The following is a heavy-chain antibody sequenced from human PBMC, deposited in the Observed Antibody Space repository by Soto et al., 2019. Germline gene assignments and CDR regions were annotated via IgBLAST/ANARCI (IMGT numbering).Heavy chain of an antibody. D-gene: IGHD6-19*01. CDR2: LLHSGTT. CDR3: AYSSGWYRHDV. J-gene: IGHJ3*01. V-gene: IGHV4-4*01. CDR1: GDSISSPKW. Sequence: QVQLQESGPGLVKPSGTLSLTCAVSGDSISSPKWWTWLRQPPGKGLEWIGDLLHSGTTNYNPSLKSRFTLSADKPQNQFSLKLTSVTAAYTAIYCCAYSSGWYRHDVWGQGTSVTVSS.